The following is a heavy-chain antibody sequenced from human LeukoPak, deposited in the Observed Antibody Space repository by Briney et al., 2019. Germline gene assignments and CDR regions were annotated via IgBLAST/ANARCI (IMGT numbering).Heavy chain of an antibody. CDR3: ARDGDYYDSSGYRGGAFDI. D-gene: IGHD3-22*01. V-gene: IGHV3-66*01. CDR1: GFTVSSNY. J-gene: IGHJ3*02. CDR2: IYSGGST. Sequence: GGSLRLSCAASGFTVSSNYMSWVHQAPGKGLEWVSVIYSGGSTYYADSVKGRFTISRDNSKNTLYLQMNSLRAEDMAVYYCARDGDYYDSSGYRGGAFDIWGQGKMVTVSS.